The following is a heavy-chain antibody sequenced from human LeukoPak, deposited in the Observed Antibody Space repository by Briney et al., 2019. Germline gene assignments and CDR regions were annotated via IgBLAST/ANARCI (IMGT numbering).Heavy chain of an antibody. CDR1: GYTFTSYY. Sequence: ASVKVSCKASGYTFTSYYMHWVRQAPGQGLEWMGIINPSGGSTSYAQKFQGRVTMTRDMSTSTVYMELSSLRSDDTAVYYCARDLYAGSPVVSYYYYMDVWGKGTTVIISS. CDR3: ARDLYAGSPVVSYYYYMDV. V-gene: IGHV1-46*01. D-gene: IGHD2-8*02. J-gene: IGHJ6*03. CDR2: INPSGGST.